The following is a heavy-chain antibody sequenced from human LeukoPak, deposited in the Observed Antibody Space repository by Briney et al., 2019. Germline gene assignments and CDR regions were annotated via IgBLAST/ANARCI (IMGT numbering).Heavy chain of an antibody. V-gene: IGHV3-74*01. J-gene: IGHJ4*02. CDR2: IISDGSRT. D-gene: IGHD4-17*01. Sequence: GGSLRLSCAASGFTFRKYWMYWVRQASGKGRVGVAQIISDGSRTYYPDSVKGRFTISRDNTKNTLYLKMNSLRAEDTAVYYCVRDGDNLGRDFDYWGKGTLVTVSS. CDR1: GFTFRKYW. CDR3: VRDGDNLGRDFDY.